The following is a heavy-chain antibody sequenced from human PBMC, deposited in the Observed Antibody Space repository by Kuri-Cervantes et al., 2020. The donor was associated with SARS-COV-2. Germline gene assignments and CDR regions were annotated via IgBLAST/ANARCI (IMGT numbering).Heavy chain of an antibody. CDR1: GFTVSSNY. V-gene: IGHV3-21*01. CDR3: ARVMYGDYPGHHDTFDV. CDR2: LSSSSSYI. J-gene: IGHJ3*01. D-gene: IGHD4-17*01. Sequence: GGSLRLSCAASGFTVSSNYMSWVRQAPGKGLEWVSSLSSSSSYIYYADSVRGRFTISRDNARNSLHLQMNSLRVDDTAVYYCARVMYGDYPGHHDTFDVWGQGTMVTVSS.